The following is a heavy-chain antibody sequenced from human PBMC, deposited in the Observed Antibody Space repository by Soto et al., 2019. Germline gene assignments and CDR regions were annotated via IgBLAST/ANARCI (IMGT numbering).Heavy chain of an antibody. CDR2: IWYDGSNK. D-gene: IGHD6-13*01. J-gene: IGHJ6*02. CDR3: AREGLYSNPYYYYGMDV. V-gene: IGHV3-33*01. CDR1: GFTFSSYG. Sequence: HPGVSLRLSCAASGFTFSSYGMHWVRQAPGKGLEWVAVIWYDGSNKYYADSVKGRFTISRDNSKNTLYLQMNSLRAEDTAVYYCAREGLYSNPYYYYGMDVWGQGTTVTVSS.